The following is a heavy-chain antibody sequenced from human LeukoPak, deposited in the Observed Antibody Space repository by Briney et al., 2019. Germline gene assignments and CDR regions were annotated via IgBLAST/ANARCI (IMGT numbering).Heavy chain of an antibody. Sequence: PSQTLSLTCAASGGSISSGGYSWSWIRQPPGKGLEWIGYIYHSGSTYYNPSLESRVTISVDRSKNQFSLKLSSVTAADTAVYYCARYSSGWFDYWGQGTLVTVSS. CDR3: ARYSSGWFDY. CDR1: GGSISSGGYS. V-gene: IGHV4-30-2*01. J-gene: IGHJ4*02. CDR2: IYHSGST. D-gene: IGHD6-19*01.